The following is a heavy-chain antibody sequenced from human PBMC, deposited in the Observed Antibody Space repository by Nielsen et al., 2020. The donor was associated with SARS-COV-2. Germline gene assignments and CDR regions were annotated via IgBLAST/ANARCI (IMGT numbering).Heavy chain of an antibody. D-gene: IGHD5-18*01. V-gene: IGHV3-30-3*01. Sequence: GESLKISCAASGFTFSSYGMHWVRQAPGKGLEWVAVISYDGSDKYYADSVKGRFTISRDNSKSTLYLQMNGLRAEDTAIYYCASAYSYGSDTFDIWGQGTVVTVSS. CDR1: GFTFSSYG. CDR3: ASAYSYGSDTFDI. J-gene: IGHJ3*02. CDR2: ISYDGSDK.